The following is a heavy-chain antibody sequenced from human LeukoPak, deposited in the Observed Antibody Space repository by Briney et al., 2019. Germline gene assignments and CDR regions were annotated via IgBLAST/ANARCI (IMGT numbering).Heavy chain of an antibody. CDR3: AREWSF. J-gene: IGHJ3*01. V-gene: IGHV4-61*02. Sequence: PSQTLSLTCTVSGGSINSDNYYWNWIRQPAGKGLEWIGRISSSGTTNHNPSLNSRVTISLDTSKNQFSLTLNSVTAADTAVYYCAREWSFWGQGTKVTVSS. CDR1: GGSINSDNYY. D-gene: IGHD3-10*01. CDR2: ISSSGTT.